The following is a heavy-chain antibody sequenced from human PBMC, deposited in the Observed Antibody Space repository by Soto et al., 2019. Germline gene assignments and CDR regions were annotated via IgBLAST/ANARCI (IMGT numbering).Heavy chain of an antibody. D-gene: IGHD3-10*01. CDR1: GFTFSSRW. CDR2: IKQDGSEI. J-gene: IGHJ4*02. CDR3: VRSSGWTGDF. Sequence: PGGSLRLSCVASGFTFSSRWMNWVRHVPGKGLEWVANIKQDGSEIHYVDSVKGRFTISRDNAKNSLYLQMNSLRVEDTAVYHCVRSSGWTGDFWGQGMLVTVSS. V-gene: IGHV3-7*04.